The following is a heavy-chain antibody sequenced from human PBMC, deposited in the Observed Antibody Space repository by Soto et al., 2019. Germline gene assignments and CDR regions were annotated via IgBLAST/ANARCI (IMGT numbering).Heavy chain of an antibody. V-gene: IGHV3-23*01. D-gene: IGHD1-1*01. CDR3: ATWHEREHAYDV. CDR1: GFTFGNSA. Sequence: VQLLESGGGLFQPGRSLRLSCAGSGFTFGNSAMSWVRQAPGKGLEWVSAISGNGGSTYYADSVKGRFTISRDSSKTTVYLQMNDLRPDDTAVYYCATWHEREHAYDVWGQGTTVTVSS. CDR2: ISGNGGST. J-gene: IGHJ3*01.